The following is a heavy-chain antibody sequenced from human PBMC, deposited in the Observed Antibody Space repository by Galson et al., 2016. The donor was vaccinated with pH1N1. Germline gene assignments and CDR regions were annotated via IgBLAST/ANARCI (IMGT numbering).Heavy chain of an antibody. CDR3: AHLGYGDYVGYFDY. Sequence: PALVKPTQTLTLTCTFSGFSLSTSGVGVGWIRQPPGKALECLALIYLNDDQRYSPSLKSRLTITKDTSKNQVVLTMTNMDPVDTATYYCAHLGYGDYVGYFDYWGQGTLVTVSS. D-gene: IGHD4-17*01. V-gene: IGHV2-5*01. CDR2: IYLNDDQ. J-gene: IGHJ4*02. CDR1: GFSLSTSGVG.